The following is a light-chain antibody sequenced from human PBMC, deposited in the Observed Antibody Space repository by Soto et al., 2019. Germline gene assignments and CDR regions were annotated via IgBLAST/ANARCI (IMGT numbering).Light chain of an antibody. CDR1: SSDVGDYNY. J-gene: IGLJ2*01. CDR3: SSYTRSNTLVV. CDR2: DVS. Sequence: QSALTQPASVSGSPGQSITFSCTGTSSDVGDYNYVSWYQQHPGKAPKLMIYDVSKRPSGVSNRFSGSKSGNTASLTISGLQAEDEADYYCSSYTRSNTLVVFGGGTKLTVL. V-gene: IGLV2-14*03.